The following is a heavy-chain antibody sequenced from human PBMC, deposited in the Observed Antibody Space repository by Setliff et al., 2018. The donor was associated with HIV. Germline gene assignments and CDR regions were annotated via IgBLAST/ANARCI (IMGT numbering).Heavy chain of an antibody. V-gene: IGHV4-59*11. CDR2: IYYSETT. CDR1: GASISSHY. Sequence: ETLSLTCTVSGASISSHYWSWIRQSPGKGLEWIGSIYYSETTNNNPSLKSRVTISVDTSKNQRSLKLRSVTAADTAVYYCARDPGGLYCRSTSCQGGCFDPWGQGTLVTVSS. D-gene: IGHD2-2*01. CDR3: ARDPGGLYCRSTSCQGGCFDP. J-gene: IGHJ5*02.